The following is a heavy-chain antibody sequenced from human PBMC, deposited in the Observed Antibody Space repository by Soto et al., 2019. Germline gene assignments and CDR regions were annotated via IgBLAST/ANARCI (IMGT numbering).Heavy chain of an antibody. CDR3: ARTPGYYGEFFDY. CDR1: GFPFDDYG. V-gene: IGHV3-20*04. CDR2: INRHGGST. Sequence: EVQLVESGGGAVRPGGSLRLSCAASGFPFDDYGMSWVRQAPGKGLEWVSGINRHGGSTGYADSVKGRFTISRDNAKNSLHLHMTSLRAEHAAFYYCARTPGYYGEFFDYWGQGTLVTVSA. D-gene: IGHD4-17*01. J-gene: IGHJ4*02.